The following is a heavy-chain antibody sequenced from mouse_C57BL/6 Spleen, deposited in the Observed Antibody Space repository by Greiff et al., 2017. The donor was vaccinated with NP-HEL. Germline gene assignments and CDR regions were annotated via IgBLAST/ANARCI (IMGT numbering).Heavy chain of an antibody. D-gene: IGHD2-5*01. CDR1: GYTFTDYY. J-gene: IGHJ1*03. CDR3: AVPSYYSNSYWYFDV. V-gene: IGHV1-26*01. Sequence: EVQLQQSGPELVKPGASVKISCKASGYTFTDYYMNRVKQSHGKSLEWIGDINPNNGGTSYNQKFKGKATLTVDKSSSTAYMELRSLTSEDSAVYYCAVPSYYSNSYWYFDVWGTGTTVTVSS. CDR2: INPNNGGT.